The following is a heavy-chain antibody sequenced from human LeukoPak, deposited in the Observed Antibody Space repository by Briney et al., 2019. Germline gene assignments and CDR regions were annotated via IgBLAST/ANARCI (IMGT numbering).Heavy chain of an antibody. Sequence: GGSLRLSCRASGFTFNTYAMSWVRQAPGKGLEWVSSVSGSGDSTYYADSVKGRFTISRDNSKNTLYLQMNSLRAEDTAVYYCARDGGKETRGRGLQLLWDYWGQGTLVTVSS. CDR1: GFTFNTYA. V-gene: IGHV3-23*01. CDR2: VSGSGDST. CDR3: ARDGGKETRGRGLQLLWDY. D-gene: IGHD3-16*01. J-gene: IGHJ4*02.